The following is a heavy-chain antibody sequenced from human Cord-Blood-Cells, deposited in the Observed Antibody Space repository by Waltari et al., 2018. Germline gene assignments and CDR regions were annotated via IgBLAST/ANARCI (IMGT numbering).Heavy chain of an antibody. Sequence: QVQLQQWGAGLLKPSETLSLTCAVYGGSFSGYYWSWIRQPPRKGLEWIGEINHSGSTNYNPSLKSRVTISVDTSKNQFSLKLSSVTAADTAVYYCARLGGSSGWYYYYYYMDVWGKGTTVTVSS. D-gene: IGHD6-19*01. V-gene: IGHV4-34*01. CDR3: ARLGGSSGWYYYYYYMDV. CDR1: GGSFSGYY. J-gene: IGHJ6*03. CDR2: INHSGST.